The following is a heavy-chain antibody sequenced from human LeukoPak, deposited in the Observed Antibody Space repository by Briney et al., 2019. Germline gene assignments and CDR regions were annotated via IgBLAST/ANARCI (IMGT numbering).Heavy chain of an antibody. V-gene: IGHV4-4*07. J-gene: IGHJ5*02. CDR2: IYTSGST. Sequence: SETLSLTCTVSGGSISSYYWSWIRQPAGKGLEWIGRIYTSGSTNYNPSLKRRGTISVDTSKKQFSLKLSSVTAADTAVHYCARRREGDYGYNWFDPWGQGTLVTVSS. CDR3: ARRREGDYGYNWFDP. D-gene: IGHD4-17*01. CDR1: GGSISSYY.